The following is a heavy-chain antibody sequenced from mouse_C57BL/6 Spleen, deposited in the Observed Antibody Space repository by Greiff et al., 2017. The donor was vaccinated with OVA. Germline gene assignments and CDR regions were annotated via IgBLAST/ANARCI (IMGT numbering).Heavy chain of an antibody. D-gene: IGHD1-1*01. V-gene: IGHV1-52*01. CDR1: GYTFTSYW. CDR3: ARGDYGSSLDY. Sequence: QVQLQQPGAELVRPGSSVKLSCKASGYTFTSYWIHWVKQRPIQGLEWIGNIYPSDSDTNYNEKFKDKATLTVDKSSSTAYMQLSSLTSEDSAVYYCARGDYGSSLDYWGQGTTLTVSS. J-gene: IGHJ2*01. CDR2: IYPSDSDT.